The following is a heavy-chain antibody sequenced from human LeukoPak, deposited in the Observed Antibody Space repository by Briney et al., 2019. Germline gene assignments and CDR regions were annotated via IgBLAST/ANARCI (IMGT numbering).Heavy chain of an antibody. D-gene: IGHD4-17*01. CDR1: GFTFSSYS. CDR2: ISNSGGST. CDR3: AKGTTVIRGGWFDP. V-gene: IGHV3-23*01. J-gene: IGHJ5*02. Sequence: GGSLRLSCAASGFTFSSYSMNWVRQAPGKGLEWVSTISNSGGSTYCADSVKGRFTISRDNSKNTLYLQMNSLRAEDTAVYYCAKGTTVIRGGWFDPWGQGTLVTVSS.